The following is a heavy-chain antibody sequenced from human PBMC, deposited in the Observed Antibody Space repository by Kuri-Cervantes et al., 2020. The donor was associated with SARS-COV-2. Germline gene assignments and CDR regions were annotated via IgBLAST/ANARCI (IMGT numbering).Heavy chain of an antibody. V-gene: IGHV3-30-3*01. CDR2: ISYDGSNK. CDR1: GFTFSSYA. CDR3: AKDGGWYRFSDH. Sequence: GGSLRLSCAASGFTFSSYALHWVRQAPGKGLEWVAAISYDGSNKYYADSVKGRFTISRDNSKNTLYLQMNSLRAEDTAVYYCAKDGGWYRFSDHWGQGTLVTVSS. J-gene: IGHJ4*02. D-gene: IGHD6-19*01.